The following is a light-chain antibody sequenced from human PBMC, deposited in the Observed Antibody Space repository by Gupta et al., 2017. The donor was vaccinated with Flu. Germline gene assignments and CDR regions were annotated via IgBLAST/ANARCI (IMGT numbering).Light chain of an antibody. CDR1: QSIRSSF. Sequence: GTLSLSPGERATLSCRASQSIRSSFLAWNQQKPGQAPRLLIYGASRRATGIPDRFSGSGSGTXFTLTIXRLEPEDFAVYYCQQAGSSPWTFGXGTKVEVK. J-gene: IGKJ1*01. CDR2: GAS. CDR3: QQAGSSPWT. V-gene: IGKV3-20*01.